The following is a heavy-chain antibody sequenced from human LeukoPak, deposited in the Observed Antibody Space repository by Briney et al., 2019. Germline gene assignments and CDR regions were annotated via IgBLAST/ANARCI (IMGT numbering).Heavy chain of an antibody. D-gene: IGHD6-13*01. CDR2: ISSSGSTI. CDR1: GFTFSDYY. Sequence: GGSLRLSCAASGFTFSDYYMSWIRQAPGKGLEWVSYISSSGSTIYYADSVKGRFTISRDNAKNSLYLQMNSLRAEDTAVYYCARDRGAAAGPYYYYYGMDVWGQGTTVTVSS. J-gene: IGHJ6*02. CDR3: ARDRGAAAGPYYYYYGMDV. V-gene: IGHV3-11*04.